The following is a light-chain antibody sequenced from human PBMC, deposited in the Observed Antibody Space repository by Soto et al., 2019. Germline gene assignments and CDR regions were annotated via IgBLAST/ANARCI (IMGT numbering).Light chain of an antibody. CDR2: GAS. J-gene: IGKJ3*01. CDR1: QTVGTN. V-gene: IGKV3-15*01. Sequence: TQSPATLSVSPGERATLSCRASQTVGTNLAWYQQRPGQAPRLLIYGASTRATGIPARFSGSGSGSAFTPTISSLQSDDVAVYYCQQYNKWPLFTFGHGTRVDNK. CDR3: QQYNKWPLFT.